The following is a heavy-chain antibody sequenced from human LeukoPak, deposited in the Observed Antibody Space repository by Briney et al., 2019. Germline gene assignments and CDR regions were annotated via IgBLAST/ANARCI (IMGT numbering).Heavy chain of an antibody. J-gene: IGHJ5*02. D-gene: IGHD3-10*01. CDR3: ARGYGSGSYHVRWFDP. CDR2: IYYSGST. Sequence: MPSETLSLTCTVSGGSISSYYWSWIRQPPGKGLEWIGYIYYSGSTNYNPSLKSRVTISVDTSKNQFSLKLSSVTAADTAVYYCARGYGSGSYHVRWFDPWGQGTLVTVSS. V-gene: IGHV4-59*01. CDR1: GGSISSYY.